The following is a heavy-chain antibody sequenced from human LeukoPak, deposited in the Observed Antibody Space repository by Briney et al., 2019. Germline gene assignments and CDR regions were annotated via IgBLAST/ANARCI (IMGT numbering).Heavy chain of an antibody. J-gene: IGHJ3*02. D-gene: IGHD3-22*01. Sequence: GGSLRLSCTAYGFTFGDYWMTWVRQAPGKGLEWVANIKQDDSEKYYVDSVKGRFTISRDNAQNSLHLQMNSLRAEDAAVYYCASLYYYDSRGAAFDIWGRGTMVTVSS. CDR3: ASLYYYDSRGAAFDI. CDR2: IKQDDSEK. CDR1: GFTFGDYW. V-gene: IGHV3-7*01.